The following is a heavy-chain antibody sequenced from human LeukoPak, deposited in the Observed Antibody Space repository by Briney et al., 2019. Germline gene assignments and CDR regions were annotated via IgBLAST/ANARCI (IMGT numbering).Heavy chain of an antibody. CDR1: GFTFRTYW. J-gene: IGHJ4*02. D-gene: IGHD2/OR15-2a*01. CDR2: IKEDGSEK. Sequence: PGGSLRLSCAASGFTFRTYWKSWVRQAPGKGLECVANIKEDGSEKYYVDSVRGRFTISRDDAKNSLYLQMNSLRVEDTALYYCARLNRGYCYGTTCYMEPGAGHWGQGTLVTVSS. CDR3: ARLNRGYCYGTTCYMEPGAGH. V-gene: IGHV3-7*01.